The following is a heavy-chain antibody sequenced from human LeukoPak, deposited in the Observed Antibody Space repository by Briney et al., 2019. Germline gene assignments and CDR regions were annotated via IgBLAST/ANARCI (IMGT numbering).Heavy chain of an antibody. D-gene: IGHD1-1*01. CDR1: GFTFSSFW. CDR3: VSWDVGHNNY. J-gene: IGHJ4*02. Sequence: GGSLRLSCAASGFTFSSFWMSWLRQAPGKGLEWVAHMNEAGSDKYYVEYVKGRFSISRDNAKNSVILQMNRLRVEDTAVYYCVSWDVGHNNYWGQGAQVTVSS. CDR2: MNEAGSDK. V-gene: IGHV3-7*01.